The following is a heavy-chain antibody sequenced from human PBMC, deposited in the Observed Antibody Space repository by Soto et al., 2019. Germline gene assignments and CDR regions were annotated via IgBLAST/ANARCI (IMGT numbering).Heavy chain of an antibody. CDR3: ARERVQRYYYYYGMDV. CDR1: GFTFSSYW. Sequence: GGSLRLSCAASGFTFSSYWMSWVRQAPGKGLEWVANIKQDGSEKYYVDSVKGRFTTSRDNAKNSLYLQMNSLRAEDTAVYYCARERVQRYYYYYGMDVWGQGTTVTVSS. CDR2: IKQDGSEK. J-gene: IGHJ6*02. D-gene: IGHD1-1*01. V-gene: IGHV3-7*05.